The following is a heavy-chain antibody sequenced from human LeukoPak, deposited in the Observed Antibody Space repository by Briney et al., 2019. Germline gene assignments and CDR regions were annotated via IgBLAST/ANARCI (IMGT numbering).Heavy chain of an antibody. CDR2: ISYDGSNK. CDR1: GFTFSSYA. V-gene: IGHV3-30*04. Sequence: GGSLRLSCAASGFTFSSYAMHWVRRAPGKGLEWVAVISYDGSNKYYADSVKGRFTISRDNSKNTLYLQMNSLRAEDTAVYYCARNRPTLSIVVVVADYWGQGTLVTVSS. J-gene: IGHJ4*02. D-gene: IGHD2-15*01. CDR3: ARNRPTLSIVVVVADY.